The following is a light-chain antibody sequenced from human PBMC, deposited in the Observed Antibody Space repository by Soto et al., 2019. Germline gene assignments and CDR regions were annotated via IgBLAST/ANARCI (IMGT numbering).Light chain of an antibody. CDR2: GVK. V-gene: IGLV2-14*01. Sequence: LTQPASVSGSPGQSITISCTGSGRDIGAYDYVSWYQQHPGKAPKLLIYGVKNRPSGVSYRFSASKSAFTASLTISGLQAEDEAHYYCSSYKTSYFYVFGPGTKVTVL. CDR1: GRDIGAYDY. CDR3: SSYKTSYFYV. J-gene: IGLJ1*01.